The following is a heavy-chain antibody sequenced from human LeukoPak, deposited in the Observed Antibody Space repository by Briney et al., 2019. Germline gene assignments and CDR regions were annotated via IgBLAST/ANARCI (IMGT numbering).Heavy chain of an antibody. CDR2: IKHDGSEK. CDR1: GFIFTNYF. D-gene: IGHD4/OR15-4a*01. CDR3: AKGTKPVMTIPDY. V-gene: IGHV3-7*01. Sequence: GGSLRLSCAASGFIFTNYFMSWVRQAPGKGLEWVASIKHDGSEKYYVDSVRGRFTISRDNTMNSLYLQMSSLRAEDTAVYYCAKGTKPVMTIPDYWGQGTLVTVSS. J-gene: IGHJ4*02.